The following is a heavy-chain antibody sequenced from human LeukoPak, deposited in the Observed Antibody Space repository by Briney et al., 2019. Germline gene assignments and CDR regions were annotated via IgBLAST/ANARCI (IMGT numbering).Heavy chain of an antibody. CDR2: IWYDGSNK. CDR3: AKDPGRYGDYGDY. V-gene: IGHV3-33*06. D-gene: IGHD4-17*01. Sequence: QPGGSLRLSCAASGFTFSSYGMHWVRQAPGKGLEWVAVIWYDGSNKYYADSVKGRSTISRDNSKNTLYLQMNSLRAEDTAVYYCAKDPGRYGDYGDYWGQGTLVTVSS. CDR1: GFTFSSYG. J-gene: IGHJ4*02.